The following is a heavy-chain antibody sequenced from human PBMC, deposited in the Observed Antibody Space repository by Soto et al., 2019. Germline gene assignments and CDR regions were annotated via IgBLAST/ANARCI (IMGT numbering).Heavy chain of an antibody. D-gene: IGHD1-1*01. Sequence: ASVKVSCKASGYTFANYGISWVRQAPGQGLEWMGWISGNNGATNFAPKVQDRITMTLDTSTGVASLTLRSLRSDDTAIYYCVKDLKSFRVTGNWFGSWGQGTLVTV. V-gene: IGHV1-18*04. CDR1: GYTFANYG. J-gene: IGHJ5*01. CDR2: ISGNNGAT. CDR3: VKDLKSFRVTGNWFGS.